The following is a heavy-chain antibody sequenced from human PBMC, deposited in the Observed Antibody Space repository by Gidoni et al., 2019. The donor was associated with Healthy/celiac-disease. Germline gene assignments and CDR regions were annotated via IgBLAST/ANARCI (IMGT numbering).Heavy chain of an antibody. CDR1: GFTLDDYA. D-gene: IGHD3-3*01. CDR3: ARGELITIFGVVTY. J-gene: IGHJ4*02. CDR2: ISWNSGSI. Sequence: EVQLVESGGGLVQPGRSLRLSCAASGFTLDDYAMHWVRQAPGKGLEWVSGISWNSGSIGYADSVKGRFTISRDNAKNSLYLQMNSLRAEDTALYYCARGELITIFGVVTYWGQGTLVTVSS. V-gene: IGHV3-9*01.